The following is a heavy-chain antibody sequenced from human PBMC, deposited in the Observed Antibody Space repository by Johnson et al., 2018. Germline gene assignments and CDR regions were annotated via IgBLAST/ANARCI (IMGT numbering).Heavy chain of an antibody. CDR3: ARVGGTYYYYYMDV. CDR2: ISSNGGST. CDR1: GFIFNKYA. J-gene: IGHJ6*03. Sequence: EVQLVETGGGVVQPGGSLRLSCAASGFIFNKYATHWVRQAPGKGLEYVSAISSNGGSTYCANSVKGRFTISRDNSKNTRYLQMGSLRAEDMAVYYCARVGGTYYYYYMDVWGKGTTVTVSS. D-gene: IGHD3-10*01. V-gene: IGHV3-64*01.